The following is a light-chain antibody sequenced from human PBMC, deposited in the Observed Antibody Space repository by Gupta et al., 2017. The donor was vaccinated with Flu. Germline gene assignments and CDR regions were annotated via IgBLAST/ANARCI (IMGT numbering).Light chain of an antibody. CDR2: AAS. V-gene: IGKV1-39*01. J-gene: IGKJ2*03. CDR1: QTINSN. CDR3: QQSYSMPPYS. Sequence: IPMTESPPSLSASVGDRVTITCRASQTINSNLNWYQLKPGQAPKLLIYAASTLQSGVPSRFSGSASGTDFTLTISSRQPEDSATYYCQQSYSMPPYSFGQGTKLEIK.